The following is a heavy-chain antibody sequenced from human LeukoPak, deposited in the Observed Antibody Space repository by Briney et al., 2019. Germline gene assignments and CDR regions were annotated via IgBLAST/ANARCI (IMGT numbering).Heavy chain of an antibody. CDR2: IKSNADGRTT. CDR3: TTDRIVVVTAFGWFDP. J-gene: IGHJ5*02. D-gene: IGHD2-21*02. V-gene: IGHV3-15*01. CDR1: GFTFGKAW. Sequence: PGGSLTLSCVASGFTFGKAWMSWVRQAPGKGLEWVGHIKSNADGRTTDFAAPVKGRFSISRDDSKNTLFLQMNSLQSEDSGVYYCTTDRIVVVTAFGWFDPWGQGTLVTVSS.